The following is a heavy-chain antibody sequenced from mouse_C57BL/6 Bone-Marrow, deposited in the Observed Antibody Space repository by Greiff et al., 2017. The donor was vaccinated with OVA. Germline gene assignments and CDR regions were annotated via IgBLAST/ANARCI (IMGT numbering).Heavy chain of an antibody. CDR2: ISYDGSN. CDR3: AREGDAYYFDY. Sequence: EVQLQESGPGLVKPSQSLSLTCSVTGYSITSGYYWNWIRQFPGNKLEWMGYISYDGSNNYNPSLKNRIPITRDTSKNQFFLKWNTVTTEDTATYYSAREGDAYYFDYWGQGTTLTVSS. D-gene: IGHD3-3*01. CDR1: GYSITSGYY. V-gene: IGHV3-6*01. J-gene: IGHJ2*01.